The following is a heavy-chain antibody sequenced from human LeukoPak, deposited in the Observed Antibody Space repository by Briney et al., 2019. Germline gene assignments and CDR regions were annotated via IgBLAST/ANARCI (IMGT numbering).Heavy chain of an antibody. V-gene: IGHV4-39*01. CDR3: ARAPDWGPGNYFDY. Sequence: SETLSLTCTVSGGSISSSSYYWGWIRQPPGKGLEWIGSIYYSGSTYYNPSLKSRVTISVDTSKNQFSLKLSSVTAADTAVYYCARAPDWGPGNYFDYWGQGTLVTVSS. D-gene: IGHD7-27*01. J-gene: IGHJ4*02. CDR1: GGSISSSSYY. CDR2: IYYSGST.